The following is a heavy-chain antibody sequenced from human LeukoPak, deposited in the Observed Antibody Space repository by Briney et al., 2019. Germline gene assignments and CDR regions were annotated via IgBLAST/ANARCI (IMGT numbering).Heavy chain of an antibody. D-gene: IGHD3-10*01. J-gene: IGHJ4*02. CDR1: GFTFSDYY. CDR3: ARDFHMVRGVIISFGEYYFDY. V-gene: IGHV3-11*01. CDR2: ISSSGSNI. Sequence: SGGSLRLSCAASGFTFSDYYMSWLRQAPGKGVEGVSYISSSGSNIYYADSVKGRFTISMDNAKNSLYLQMNSLRAEDTAVYYCARDFHMVRGVIISFGEYYFDYWGQGTLVTVSS.